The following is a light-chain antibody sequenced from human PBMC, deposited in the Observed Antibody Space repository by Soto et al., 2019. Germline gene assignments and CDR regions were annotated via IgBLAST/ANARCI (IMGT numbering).Light chain of an antibody. Sequence: EIVLTQSPATLSLSPGERATLSCRASQSVSSYLDWYQQKPGQAPRLLNYDASNRATGIPARFSGSGSGTDFTLTISSLEPEDVAVYYCQQRSNWYTFGQGTKLEIK. J-gene: IGKJ2*01. CDR1: QSVSSY. V-gene: IGKV3-11*01. CDR2: DAS. CDR3: QQRSNWYT.